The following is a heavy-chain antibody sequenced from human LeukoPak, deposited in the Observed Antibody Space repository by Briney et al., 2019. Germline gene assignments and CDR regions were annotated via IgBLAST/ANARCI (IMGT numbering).Heavy chain of an antibody. CDR3: TRGGDIVVVPAALDFDY. D-gene: IGHD2-2*01. J-gene: IGHJ4*02. CDR2: IRSKAYGGTT. Sequence: GGSLRLSCTASGFTFGDYAMSWVRQAPGKGLEWVGFIRSKAYGGTTEYAASVKGRFTISRDDSKSIAYLQMNSLKTEDTAVYYCTRGGDIVVVPAALDFDYWGQGTLVTVSS. V-gene: IGHV3-49*04. CDR1: GFTFGDYA.